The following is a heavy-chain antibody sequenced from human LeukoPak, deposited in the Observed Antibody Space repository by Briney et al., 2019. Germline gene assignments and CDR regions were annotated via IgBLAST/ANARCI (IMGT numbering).Heavy chain of an antibody. CDR3: ARGRGSSWPGNY. J-gene: IGHJ4*02. Sequence: ASVKVSCKASGYTFTSYDINWVRQATGQGLEWMGWMNPNSGNTGYAQKFQGRVTITRNTSISTAYMGLSSLRSEDTAVYYCARGRGSSWPGNYWGQGTLVTVSS. V-gene: IGHV1-8*03. CDR1: GYTFTSYD. D-gene: IGHD6-13*01. CDR2: MNPNSGNT.